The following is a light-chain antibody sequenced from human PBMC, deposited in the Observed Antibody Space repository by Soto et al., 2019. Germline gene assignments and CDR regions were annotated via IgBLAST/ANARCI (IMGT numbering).Light chain of an antibody. CDR1: QSISIY. CDR2: DAS. Sequence: EIVLTQSPATLSLSPGERATLSCRASQSISIYLAWYQQKPGQAPRLLIYDASNRATGIPARFSGSGSGTDFTLTISSLEPDDFAVYYCQQRTSWPLLTFGGGTKVEIK. J-gene: IGKJ4*01. V-gene: IGKV3-11*01. CDR3: QQRTSWPLLT.